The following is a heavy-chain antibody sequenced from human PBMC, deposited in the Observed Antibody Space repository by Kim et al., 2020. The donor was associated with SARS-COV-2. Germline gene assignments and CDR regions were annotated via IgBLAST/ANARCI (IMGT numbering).Heavy chain of an antibody. Sequence: GGSLRLSCAASGFTFSSYDMHWVRQATGKGLEWVSAIGTAGDTYYPGSVKGRFTISRENAKNSLYLQMNSLRAGDTAVYYCARGSGGSSWDNWFDPWGQGTLVTVSS. CDR1: GFTFSSYD. CDR2: IGTAGDT. J-gene: IGHJ5*02. D-gene: IGHD6-13*01. V-gene: IGHV3-13*04. CDR3: ARGSGGSSWDNWFDP.